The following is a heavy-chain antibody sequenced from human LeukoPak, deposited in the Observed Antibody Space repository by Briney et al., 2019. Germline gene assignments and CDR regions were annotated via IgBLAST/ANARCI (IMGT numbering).Heavy chain of an antibody. V-gene: IGHV3-23*01. CDR2: ISGSGGST. J-gene: IGHJ4*02. D-gene: IGHD3-22*01. CDR1: GFTFSSYA. CDR3: AKEAKKGSYDSSGYFDY. Sequence: GGSLRLSCAASGFTFSSYAMSWVRQAPGKGLEWVSAISGSGGSTYYADSVKGRFTISRDNSKNTLYLQMNSLRAGDTAVYYCAKEAKKGSYDSSGYFDYWGQGTLVTVSS.